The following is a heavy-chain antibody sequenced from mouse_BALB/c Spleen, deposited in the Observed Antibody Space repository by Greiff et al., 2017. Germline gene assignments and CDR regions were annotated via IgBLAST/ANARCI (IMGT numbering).Heavy chain of an antibody. Sequence: EVKLHESGPGLVKPSQSLSLTCSVTGYSITSGYYWNWIRQFPGNKLEWLGYISYDGSNNYNPSPKNRISITRDTSKNQFFLKLNSVTTEDTATYCCARVTGTYYFDYWGQGTTLTVSS. J-gene: IGHJ2*01. D-gene: IGHD4-1*01. V-gene: IGHV3-6*02. CDR2: ISYDGSN. CDR1: GYSITSGYY. CDR3: ARVTGTYYFDY.